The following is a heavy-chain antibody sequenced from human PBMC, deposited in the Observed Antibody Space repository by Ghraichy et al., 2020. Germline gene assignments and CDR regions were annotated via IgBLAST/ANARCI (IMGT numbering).Heavy chain of an antibody. V-gene: IGHV3-11*01. CDR3: ARAYSNYVYYYYGMDV. CDR1: GFTFSDYY. CDR2: ISSSGSTI. Sequence: LTCAASGFTFSDYYMSWIRQAPGKGLEWVSYISSSGSTIYYADSVKGRFTISRDNAKNSLYLQMNSLRAEDTAVYYCARAYSNYVYYYYGMDVWGQGTTVTVSS. D-gene: IGHD4-11*01. J-gene: IGHJ6*02.